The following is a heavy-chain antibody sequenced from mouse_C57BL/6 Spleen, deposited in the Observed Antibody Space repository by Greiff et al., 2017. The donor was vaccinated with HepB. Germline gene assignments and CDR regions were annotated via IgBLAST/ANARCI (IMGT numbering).Heavy chain of an antibody. CDR3: ASVYYGYDGHAMDY. V-gene: IGHV1-80*01. Sequence: QVQLQQSGAELVKPGASVKISCKASGYAFSSYWMNWVKQRPGKCLEWIGQIYPGDGDTNYNGKFKGKATLTADKSSSTAYMQLSSLTSEDSAVYFCASVYYGYDGHAMDYWGQGTSVTVSS. CDR2: IYPGDGDT. D-gene: IGHD2-2*01. CDR1: GYAFSSYW. J-gene: IGHJ4*01.